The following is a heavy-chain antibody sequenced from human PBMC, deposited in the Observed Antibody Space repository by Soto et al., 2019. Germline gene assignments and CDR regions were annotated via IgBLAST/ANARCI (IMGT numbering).Heavy chain of an antibody. V-gene: IGHV3-23*01. Sequence: EVQLLESGGGLVQPGGSLRLSCAASGFTFSSYAMSWVRQAPGKGLEWVSSISGSGVSTYYTDSVKGRFTISRDNSKNTLYLQMNSLRAEDTAVYYCAKVRGGHDYDYWGQGTLVTVSS. CDR1: GFTFSSYA. CDR3: AKVRGGHDYDY. CDR2: ISGSGVST. D-gene: IGHD5-12*01. J-gene: IGHJ4*02.